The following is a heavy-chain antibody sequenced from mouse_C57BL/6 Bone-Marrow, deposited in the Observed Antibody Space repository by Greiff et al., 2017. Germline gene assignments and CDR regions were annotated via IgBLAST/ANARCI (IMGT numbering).Heavy chain of an antibody. V-gene: IGHV5-6*01. CDR3: ARRSY. CDR1: GFTFSSYG. Sequence: EVQGVESGGDLVKPGGSLKLSCEASGFTFSSYGMSWVRQTPDKRLEWVATISSGGSYTYYPDSVKGRFTISRDNAKNTLYLQMSSLKSEDTAMYYCARRSYWGQGTLVTVSA. CDR2: ISSGGSYT. J-gene: IGHJ3*01.